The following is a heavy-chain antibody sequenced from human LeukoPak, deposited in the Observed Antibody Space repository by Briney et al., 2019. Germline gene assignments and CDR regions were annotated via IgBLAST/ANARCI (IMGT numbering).Heavy chain of an antibody. J-gene: IGHJ4*02. CDR3: AKGPKLNSGYHPDS. Sequence: PGGSLRLSCAASGFTVSSNYMSWVRQAPGKGLEWVSVIYSGGSTYYADSVKGRFTISRDFSGNTLYLQMNSLRTEDTAIYYCAKGPKLNSGYHPDSWGQGTLVTVSS. CDR1: GFTVSSNY. D-gene: IGHD3-22*01. V-gene: IGHV3-53*01. CDR2: IYSGGST.